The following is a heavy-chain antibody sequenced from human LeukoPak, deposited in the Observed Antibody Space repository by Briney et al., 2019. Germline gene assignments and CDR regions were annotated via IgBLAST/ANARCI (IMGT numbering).Heavy chain of an antibody. CDR2: IYYSGST. J-gene: IGHJ4*02. CDR3: ARVSRETVTGFDY. Sequence: SETLSLTCTVSGGSISSSSYYWGWIRQPPGKGLEWIGSIYYSGSTYYNPSLKSRVTISVDTSKNQFSLKLSSVTAADTAVYYCARVSRETVTGFDYWGQGTLVTVSS. V-gene: IGHV4-39*01. D-gene: IGHD4-17*01. CDR1: GGSISSSSYY.